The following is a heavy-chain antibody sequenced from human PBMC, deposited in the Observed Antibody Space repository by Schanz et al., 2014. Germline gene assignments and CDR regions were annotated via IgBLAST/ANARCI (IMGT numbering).Heavy chain of an antibody. Sequence: QVQLVQSGPEVKKPGASVRVSCKACGYNFNRHDFSWVRQAPGQGLEWMGRISPNNGDTNYPQKFQGRVTMTGDTSISTAYMELIRLSSDDTAVYYCAKKLYGEPTDAWGQGTLVTVSS. CDR3: AKKLYGEPTDA. V-gene: IGHV1-2*06. CDR1: GYNFNRHD. D-gene: IGHD3-10*01. J-gene: IGHJ5*02. CDR2: ISPNNGDT.